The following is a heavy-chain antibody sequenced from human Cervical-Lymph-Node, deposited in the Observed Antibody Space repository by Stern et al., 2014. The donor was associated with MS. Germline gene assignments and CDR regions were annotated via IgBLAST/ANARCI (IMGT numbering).Heavy chain of an antibody. CDR1: GGSVSSTNW. CDR2: IYHSGAS. CDR3: ARERQQYCNSEGCSYWYFDL. Sequence: QVQLQESGPGLVKPSGTLSLTCAVSGGSVSSTNWWSWVRQSPGKGLEWIGNIYHSGASNYRPSLGSRVSISLDNSKNHLSLHLTSVTAADTAVYYCARERQQYCNSEGCSYWYFDLWGRGTLVTVSS. V-gene: IGHV4-4*02. D-gene: IGHD2/OR15-2a*01. J-gene: IGHJ2*01.